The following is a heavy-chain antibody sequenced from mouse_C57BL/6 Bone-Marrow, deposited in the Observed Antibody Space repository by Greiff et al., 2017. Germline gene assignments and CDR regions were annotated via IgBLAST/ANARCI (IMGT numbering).Heavy chain of an antibody. CDR1: GFTFTEYT. V-gene: IGHV1-62-2*01. CDR2: VYPGSGSI. D-gene: IGHD2-4*01. CDR3: ARHPYYDYDLYYAMDY. Sequence: VQLQQSGAELVKPGASVKLSCTASGFTFTEYTIHWVKQRSGQGLEWIGWVYPGSGSIKYNEKFKDKATLTADKSSSTVYMELSSLTSEDAAVYVCARHPYYDYDLYYAMDYWGQGTSVTVSS. J-gene: IGHJ4*01.